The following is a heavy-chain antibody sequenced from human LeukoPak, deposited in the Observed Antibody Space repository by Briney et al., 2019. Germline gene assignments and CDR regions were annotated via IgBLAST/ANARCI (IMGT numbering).Heavy chain of an antibody. V-gene: IGHV4-4*07. CDR2: IYTSGST. Sequence: TSETLSLTCTVSGGSISSYYWSWIRQPAGKGLEWIGRIYTSGSTNYNPSLKSRVTISVDTSKNQFSLKLSSVTAADTAVYYCARGGDIVVVPAAHDAFDIWGQGTMVTVSS. J-gene: IGHJ3*02. D-gene: IGHD2-2*01. CDR3: ARGGDIVVVPAAHDAFDI. CDR1: GGSISSYY.